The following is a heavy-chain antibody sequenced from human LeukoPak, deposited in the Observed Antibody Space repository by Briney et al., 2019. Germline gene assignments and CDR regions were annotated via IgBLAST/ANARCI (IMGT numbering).Heavy chain of an antibody. Sequence: GDSLRPSRAASGFTFTKYWMTWVRQAPGKGLEWVGNIKQDGSDKNYMDSVKGRFTISRDNTKNSVYLQMSSLRAEDTAVYYCAREVWGPEYWGQGTLVTVSS. V-gene: IGHV3-7*01. CDR1: GFTFTKYW. CDR2: IKQDGSDK. CDR3: AREVWGPEY. J-gene: IGHJ4*02. D-gene: IGHD1-14*01.